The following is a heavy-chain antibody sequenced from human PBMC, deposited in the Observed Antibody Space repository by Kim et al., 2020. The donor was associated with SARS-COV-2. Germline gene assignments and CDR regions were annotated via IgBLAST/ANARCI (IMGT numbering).Heavy chain of an antibody. V-gene: IGHV1-3*01. D-gene: IGHD4-17*01. CDR2: GNK. J-gene: IGHJ6*02. CDR3: ARATGYGMDV. Sequence: GNKKYSQKFQGIVTITRDTSASTAYMELSSLRSEDTAVYYCARATGYGMDVWGQGTTVTVSS.